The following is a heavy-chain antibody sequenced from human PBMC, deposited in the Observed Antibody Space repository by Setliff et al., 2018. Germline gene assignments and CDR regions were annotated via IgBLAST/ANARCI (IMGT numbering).Heavy chain of an antibody. CDR1: GGTFTSYG. J-gene: IGHJ4*02. CDR3: ARVLVGYDFWSGYYQTMPHFDY. D-gene: IGHD3-3*01. V-gene: IGHV1-18*01. Sequence: ASVKVSCKTSGGTFTSYGISWVRQAPGQGLEWMGWISAYNGNTNYAQKLQGRVTMTTDTSTSTAYMELRSLRSDDTAVYYCARVLVGYDFWSGYYQTMPHFDYWGQGTLVTVSS. CDR2: ISAYNGNT.